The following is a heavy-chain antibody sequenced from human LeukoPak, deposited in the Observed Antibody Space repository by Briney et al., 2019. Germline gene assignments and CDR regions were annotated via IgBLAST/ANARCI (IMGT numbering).Heavy chain of an antibody. CDR2: MYNRGST. V-gene: IGHV4-59*01. D-gene: IGHD6-19*01. J-gene: IGHJ4*02. CDR1: GDSISNYY. Sequence: SETLSLTCTVSGDSISNYYWSWIRQSPGKKLEWIGYMYNRGSTIYNPSLKRRVTISTDTSKNQFSLRLTSVTAADTAVYYCARAEKAVTGTLDYWGQGTLITVSS. CDR3: ARAEKAVTGTLDY.